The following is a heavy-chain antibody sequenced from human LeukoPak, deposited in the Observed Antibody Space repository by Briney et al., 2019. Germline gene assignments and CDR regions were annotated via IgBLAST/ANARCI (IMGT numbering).Heavy chain of an antibody. CDR3: ARDLDYAFDY. CDR1: GFSFNEYS. D-gene: IGHD3-16*01. V-gene: IGHV3-48*01. Sequence: GGSLRLSCAASGFSFNEYSMNWVRQAPGKGLEWISYVGGKSSTITYADSVKGRFTISRDNAKNSVVLHMNSLRAEDTGLYYCARDLDYAFDYWGQGTLVTVSS. J-gene: IGHJ4*02. CDR2: VGGKSSTI.